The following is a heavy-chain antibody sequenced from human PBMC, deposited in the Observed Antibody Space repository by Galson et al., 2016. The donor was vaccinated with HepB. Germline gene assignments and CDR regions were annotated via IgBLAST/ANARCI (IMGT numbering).Heavy chain of an antibody. CDR2: IKSKTDGGTT. CDR3: TTIGEVDTAMVTGWFDP. Sequence: SLRLSCAASGFTFSNAWMNWVRQAPGKGLEWVGRIKSKTDGGTTDYAAPVKGRFTISRDDSKDTLYLQMNSLKTKDTAAYYCTTIGEVDTAMVTGWFDPWGQGTLVTVSS. V-gene: IGHV3-15*07. D-gene: IGHD5-18*01. J-gene: IGHJ5*02. CDR1: GFTFSNAW.